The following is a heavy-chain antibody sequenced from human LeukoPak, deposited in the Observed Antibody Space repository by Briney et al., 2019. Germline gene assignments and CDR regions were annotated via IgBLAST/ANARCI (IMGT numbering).Heavy chain of an antibody. V-gene: IGHV1-18*01. Sequence: ASVKVSCKASGYTFTSYGISWLRQAPGQGLEWMGWISAYNGNTNYAQKVLGRVTMTTDTSTSTAYMELRSLRSDDTAVYYCARVYYYGSGSYSQSDYWGQGTLVTVSS. D-gene: IGHD3-10*01. J-gene: IGHJ4*02. CDR2: ISAYNGNT. CDR1: GYTFTSYG. CDR3: ARVYYYGSGSYSQSDY.